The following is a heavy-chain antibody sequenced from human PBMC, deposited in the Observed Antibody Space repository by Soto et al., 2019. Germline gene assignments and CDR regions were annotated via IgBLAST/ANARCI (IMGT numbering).Heavy chain of an antibody. V-gene: IGHV3-7*03. Sequence: EVQLVESGGGLVQPGGSLRLSCAASGFTFGNNRMSWVRQAPGKGLEWVANIKRDGSEKYYMDSVKGRFAISRENAKNALYLQMNSLRADDTAVYYCASLEWESSGYADYWGQGTLVSVSS. CDR1: GFTFGNNR. J-gene: IGHJ4*02. D-gene: IGHD3-3*01. CDR2: IKRDGSEK. CDR3: ASLEWESSGYADY.